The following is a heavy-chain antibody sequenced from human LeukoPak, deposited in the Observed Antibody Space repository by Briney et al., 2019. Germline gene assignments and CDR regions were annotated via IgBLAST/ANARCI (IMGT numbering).Heavy chain of an antibody. CDR3: AGDGRGRAFDY. Sequence: ASVKVSCKAPEYIFTNFDIHWVRQATGQGLEWMGWMNTDSGKTGYAQKFQGRVTMTRNTSTNTAYMEVSSLRSGETAVYYCAGDGRGRAFDYWGQGSRVTVSS. V-gene: IGHV1-8*01. J-gene: IGHJ4*02. CDR2: MNTDSGKT. CDR1: EYIFTNFD. D-gene: IGHD3-16*01.